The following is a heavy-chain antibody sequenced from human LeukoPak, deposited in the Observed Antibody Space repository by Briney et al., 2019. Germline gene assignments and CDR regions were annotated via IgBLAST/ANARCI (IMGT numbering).Heavy chain of an antibody. D-gene: IGHD3-22*01. Sequence: ASVKVSCKASGYTFSGYYMHWVRQAPGQGLEWMGWINPKSGGTNEAQKFHDRVTMTRDTSIRTAYMELRSLRSDDTAVYYCASLKNSYDSSGYLVTDAFDIWGQGTMVTVSP. CDR1: GYTFSGYY. CDR3: ASLKNSYDSSGYLVTDAFDI. CDR2: INPKSGGT. J-gene: IGHJ3*02. V-gene: IGHV1-2*02.